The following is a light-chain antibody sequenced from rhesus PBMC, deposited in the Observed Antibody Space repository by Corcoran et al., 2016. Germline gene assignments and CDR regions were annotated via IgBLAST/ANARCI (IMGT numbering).Light chain of an antibody. V-gene: IGKV1S14*01. J-gene: IGKJ2*01. CDR3: QQNNSYPYS. Sequence: DIQMTQSPSSLSACVGDKGTITFRASQGIRNYLAWYQQKPGKAPKPLLYYASNLESGVPSRFSGSGSGTDFTLPLSSLQPEDVAIYCYQQNNSYPYSFGQGTKVEIK. CDR1: QGIRNY. CDR2: YAS.